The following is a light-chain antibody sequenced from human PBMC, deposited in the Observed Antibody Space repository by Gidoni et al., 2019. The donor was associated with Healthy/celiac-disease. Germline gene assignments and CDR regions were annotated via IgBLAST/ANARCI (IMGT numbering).Light chain of an antibody. CDR1: QSFSSN. J-gene: IGKJ1*01. V-gene: IGKV3-15*01. CDR2: GAS. Sequence: EIVMPQSPATLSVSPGERATLSCRASQSFSSNLAWYQQTPGQAPRLLIYGASTRATGIPARFIGSGSGTEFTLTISSLQSEEFAVYYCQQYNNWPLTFXXXTKVEIK. CDR3: QQYNNWPLT.